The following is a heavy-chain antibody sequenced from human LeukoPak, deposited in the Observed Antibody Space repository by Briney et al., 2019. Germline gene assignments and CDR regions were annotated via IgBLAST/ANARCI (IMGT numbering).Heavy chain of an antibody. CDR2: IYYSGTT. J-gene: IGHJ4*02. CDR1: GGSISSYY. Sequence: SETLSLTCTVSGGSISSYYWSWIRQPPGKGLEWIGDIYYSGTTNYNPSLKSRVTISVDTSKNQFSLKLSSVTAADTAVYYCARGHSYYDNSGYSGIDYWGQGTLITVSS. CDR3: ARGHSYYDNSGYSGIDY. V-gene: IGHV4-59*01. D-gene: IGHD3-22*01.